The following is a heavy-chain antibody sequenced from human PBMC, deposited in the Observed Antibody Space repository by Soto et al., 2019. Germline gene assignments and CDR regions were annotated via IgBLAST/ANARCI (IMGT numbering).Heavy chain of an antibody. J-gene: IGHJ5*02. CDR2: IYYSGST. CDR3: ARLLTGYYTTHFNGWFDP. Sequence: PSETLSLTCTVSGGSVSSGSYYWSWIRQPPGKGLEWIGYIYYSGSTNYNPSLKSRVTISVDTSKNQFSLKLSSVTAADTAVYYCARLLTGYYTTHFNGWFDPWGQGTLVTVSS. CDR1: GGSVSSGSYY. D-gene: IGHD3-9*01. V-gene: IGHV4-61*01.